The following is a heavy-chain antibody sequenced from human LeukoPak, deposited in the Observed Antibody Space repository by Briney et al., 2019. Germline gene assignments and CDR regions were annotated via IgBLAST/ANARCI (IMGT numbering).Heavy chain of an antibody. D-gene: IGHD3-22*01. V-gene: IGHV3-9*01. CDR1: GFTFDDYA. J-gene: IGHJ5*02. CDR3: AKGDSSAPWGWFDP. CDR2: ISWNSGSI. Sequence: GRSLRLSCAASGFTFDDYAMHWVRQAPGKDLEWVSGISWNSGSIGYADSVKGRFTISRDNAKNSLYLQMNSLRAEDTALYYCAKGDSSAPWGWFDPWGQGTLVTVSS.